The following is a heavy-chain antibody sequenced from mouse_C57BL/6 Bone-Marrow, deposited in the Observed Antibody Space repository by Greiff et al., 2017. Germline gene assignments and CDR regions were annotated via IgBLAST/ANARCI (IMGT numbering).Heavy chain of an antibody. D-gene: IGHD2-4*01. CDR2: IRSKSNNYAT. V-gene: IGHV10-1*01. Sequence: EVKLMESGGGLVQPKGSLKLSCAASGFSFNTYAMNWVRQAPGKGLEWVARIRSKSNNYATYYADSVKDRFTISSDDSDIMLYLKMNNLKNEDTAMYYCMRLRGYYDYDDWYFDVWGTGTTVTVSS. CDR1: GFSFNTYA. CDR3: MRLRGYYDYDDWYFDV. J-gene: IGHJ1*03.